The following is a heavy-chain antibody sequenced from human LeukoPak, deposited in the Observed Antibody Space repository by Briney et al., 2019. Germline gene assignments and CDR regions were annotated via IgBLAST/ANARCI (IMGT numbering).Heavy chain of an antibody. D-gene: IGHD6-13*01. J-gene: IGHJ4*02. CDR3: ARATPYSSSWYLARTNFDY. Sequence: SETLSLTCAVYGGSFRGYYWSWIRQPPGKGLEWIGEINHSGSTNYNPSLKSRVTISVDTSKNQFSLKLSSVTAADTAVYYCARATPYSSSWYLARTNFDYWGQGTLVTVSS. CDR1: GGSFRGYY. CDR2: INHSGST. V-gene: IGHV4-34*01.